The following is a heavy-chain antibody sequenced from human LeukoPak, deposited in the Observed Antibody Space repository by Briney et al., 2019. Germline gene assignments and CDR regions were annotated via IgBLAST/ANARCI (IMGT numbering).Heavy chain of an antibody. Sequence: GGSLRLSCAASGFTFSTYAMSWVRQAPGKGLEWVSSINTGGGSTYYADSVKGRFTISRDSSKSTLYLQMNSLRAEDTAVYYCAKQTAGPGSIAAAGSGSYYFDPWGQGTLVTVSS. CDR1: GFTFSTYA. CDR3: AKQTAGPGSIAAAGSGSYYFDP. D-gene: IGHD6-13*01. V-gene: IGHV3-23*01. CDR2: INTGGGST. J-gene: IGHJ5*02.